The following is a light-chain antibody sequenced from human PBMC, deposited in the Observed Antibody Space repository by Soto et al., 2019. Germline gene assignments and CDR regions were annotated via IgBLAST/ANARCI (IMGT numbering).Light chain of an antibody. Sequence: DIQMTQSPSSLSASVGDRVTITCRASQGIGNYLAWYQQKPGKVPKLLIYAASTLQSGVPSRFSGSGSGTDFTLTIGSLQPEDVATYYCQKCNSAPYTFGQGTKLEIK. CDR2: AAS. CDR1: QGIGNY. CDR3: QKCNSAPYT. V-gene: IGKV1-27*01. J-gene: IGKJ2*01.